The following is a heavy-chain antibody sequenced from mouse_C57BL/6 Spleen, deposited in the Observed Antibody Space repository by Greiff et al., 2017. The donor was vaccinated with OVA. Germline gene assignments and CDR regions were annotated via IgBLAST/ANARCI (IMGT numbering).Heavy chain of an antibody. CDR3: ARRKLPYYFDY. J-gene: IGHJ2*01. V-gene: IGHV1-54*01. Sequence: VKLQESGAELVRPGTSVKVSCKASGYAFTNYLIEWVKQRPGQGLEWIGVINPGSGGTNYNEKFKGKATLTADKSSSTAYMQLSSLTSEDSAVYFCARRKLPYYFDYWGQGTTLTVSS. CDR2: INPGSGGT. CDR1: GYAFTNYL.